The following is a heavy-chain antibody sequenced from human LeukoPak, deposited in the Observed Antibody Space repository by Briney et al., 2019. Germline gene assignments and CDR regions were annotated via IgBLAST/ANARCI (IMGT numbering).Heavy chain of an antibody. D-gene: IGHD3-3*01. J-gene: IGHJ4*02. V-gene: IGHV3-23*01. CDR1: GFTFSSYD. CDR3: ARGGYYGSGRYYFDS. Sequence: PGGSLRLSCAASGFTFSSYDMSWVRQAPGKGLEWVSAISGSGGSTYYADSVKGRFTISRDNSKNTLYLQMNSLRAEDTAVYYCARGGYYGSGRYYFDSWGQGALVTVSS. CDR2: ISGSGGST.